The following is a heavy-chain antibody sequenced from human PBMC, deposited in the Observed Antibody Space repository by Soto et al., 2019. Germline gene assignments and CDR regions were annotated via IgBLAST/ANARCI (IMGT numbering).Heavy chain of an antibody. J-gene: IGHJ3*02. D-gene: IGHD1-1*01. CDR1: GFTFSSYG. CDR3: ARGRGTTTGTGPDAFDI. Sequence: QPGGSLRLSCAASGFTFSSYGMHWVRQAPGKGLEWVAVIWYDGSNKYYADSVKGRFTISRDNSKNTLYLQMNSLRAEDTAVYYCARGRGTTTGTGPDAFDIWGQGTMVTVSS. V-gene: IGHV3-33*01. CDR2: IWYDGSNK.